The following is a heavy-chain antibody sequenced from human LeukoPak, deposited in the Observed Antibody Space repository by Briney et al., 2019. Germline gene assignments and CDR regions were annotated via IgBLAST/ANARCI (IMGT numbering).Heavy chain of an antibody. CDR2: IYYSGST. CDR3: ARHAGSITPYYFDY. D-gene: IGHD3-10*01. J-gene: IGHJ4*02. CDR1: GGSISSYY. V-gene: IGHV4-59*08. Sequence: SETLSLTCTVSGGSISSYYWSWIRQSPGKGLEWIGYIYYSGSTNYSPSLKSRVTISVDTSKNQFSLKLSSVTAADTAVYYCARHAGSITPYYFDYWGQGTLVTVSS.